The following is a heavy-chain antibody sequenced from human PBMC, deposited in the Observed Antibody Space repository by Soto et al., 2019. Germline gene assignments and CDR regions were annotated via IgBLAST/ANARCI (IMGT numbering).Heavy chain of an antibody. V-gene: IGHV1-24*01. CDR2: FDPEDGET. CDR1: GYTPTELS. D-gene: IGHD3-9*01. Sequence: ASVKVSCKVSGYTPTELSMHWVRQAPGKGLEWMGGFDPEDGETIYAQKFQGRVTMTEDTSTDTAYMELSSLRSEDTAVYYCATKSDYDILTGFDYWGQGTLVTVSS. J-gene: IGHJ4*02. CDR3: ATKSDYDILTGFDY.